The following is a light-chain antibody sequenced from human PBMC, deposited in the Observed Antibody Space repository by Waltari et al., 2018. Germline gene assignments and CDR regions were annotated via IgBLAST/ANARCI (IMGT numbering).Light chain of an antibody. CDR3: QQYGSSRT. V-gene: IGKV3-20*01. CDR2: GAS. J-gene: IGKJ1*01. Sequence: EIVLTQSPGTRSLSPGERATLSCRASQSVSSSYLAWYQQKPGQAPRLLIYGASSRATGIPYRFSGSGSGTDFTLTISRLEPEDFAVYYCQQYGSSRTFGQGTKVEIK. CDR1: QSVSSSY.